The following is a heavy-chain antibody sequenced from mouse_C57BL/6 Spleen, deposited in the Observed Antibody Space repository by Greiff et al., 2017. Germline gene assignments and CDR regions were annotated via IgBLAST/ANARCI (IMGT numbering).Heavy chain of an antibody. V-gene: IGHV1-50*01. CDR1: GYTFTSSW. J-gene: IGHJ3*01. D-gene: IGHD2-1*01. Sequence: VQLQQSGAELVKPGASVKLSCKASGYTFTSSWMQWVKQRPGQGLEWIGEIDPSDSYTNYKQKFKGKATLTVDTSSSTAYMQLSSLTSEDSAVYYCARNYYGNYERFAYWGQGTLVTVSA. CDR3: ARNYYGNYERFAY. CDR2: IDPSDSYT.